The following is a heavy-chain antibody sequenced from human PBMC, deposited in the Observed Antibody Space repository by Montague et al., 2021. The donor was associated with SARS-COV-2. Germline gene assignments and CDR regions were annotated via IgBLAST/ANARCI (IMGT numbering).Heavy chain of an antibody. CDR2: INHGGIT. J-gene: IGHJ4*02. D-gene: IGHD3-22*01. CDR3: ARGHQGVAMIVVVMIGAEYYFDY. CDR1: GGSFTDYY. V-gene: IGHV4-34*01. Sequence: SETLSLTCAVYGGSFTDYYWSWIRQPPGKGLEWIGEINHGGITNYSPSLKSRVTISADTSKNQLSLKLKPVTAADTANYYCARGHQGVAMIVVVMIGAEYYFDYWGQGSLVTVSS.